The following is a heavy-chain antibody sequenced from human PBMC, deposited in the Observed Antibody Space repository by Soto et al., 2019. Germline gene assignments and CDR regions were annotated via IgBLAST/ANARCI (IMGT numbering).Heavy chain of an antibody. J-gene: IGHJ6*04. CDR1: GFTFSSYA. CDR3: ARDQGIAAAAASYYGMDV. V-gene: IGHV3-30-3*01. D-gene: IGHD6-13*01. CDR2: ISYDGSNK. Sequence: GGSLRLSCAASGFTFSSYAMHWVRQAPGKGLEWVAVISYDGSNKYYADSVKGRFTISRDNSKNTLYLQMNSLRAEDTAVYYCARDQGIAAAAASYYGMDVWGKGTTVTVSS.